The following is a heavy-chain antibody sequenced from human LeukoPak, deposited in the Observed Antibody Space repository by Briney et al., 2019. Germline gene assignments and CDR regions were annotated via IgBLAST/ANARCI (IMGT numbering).Heavy chain of an antibody. CDR3: TNFDWLPDY. CDR2: IKIKTDVGTT. D-gene: IGHD3-9*01. J-gene: IGHJ4*02. CDR1: VFTFSNAW. Sequence: GGSLRHSCAASVFTFSNAWMSWGREAPGKGLEWVGRIKIKTDVGTTDYAAPVKGRFTISRDHSKNTLYLQMTSLKTERPAGNYCTNFDWLPDYWGQGTLVTVSS. V-gene: IGHV3-15*01.